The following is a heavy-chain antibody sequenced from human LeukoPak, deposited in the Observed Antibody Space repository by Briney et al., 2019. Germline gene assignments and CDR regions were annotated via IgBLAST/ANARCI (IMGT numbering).Heavy chain of an antibody. CDR1: GYTFTGYF. V-gene: IGHV1-2*02. CDR2: INPNSGDT. CDR3: ARDERYDSSGYPFDY. Sequence: ASVKVSCKASGYTFTGYFMHWVRQAPGQGLEWMGWINPNSGDTNYAQKFQGRVTMTRDTSISTAYMELSRLRSDDAAVYYCARDERYDSSGYPFDYWGQGTLVTVSS. D-gene: IGHD3-22*01. J-gene: IGHJ4*02.